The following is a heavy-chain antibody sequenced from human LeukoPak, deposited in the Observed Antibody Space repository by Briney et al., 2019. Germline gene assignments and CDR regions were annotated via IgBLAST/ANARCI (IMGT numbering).Heavy chain of an antibody. Sequence: PGRSLRLSCAASGFTFSSYVMHWVRQAPGKGLQWVAVISADGSEKYYADSAKGRFTISRDNSKNQVYLQMNRLRAEDTAVYYCARDMGQWYSSSWYLANFDYWGQGTLVTVSS. CDR2: ISADGSEK. V-gene: IGHV3-30*03. CDR1: GFTFSSYV. D-gene: IGHD6-13*01. J-gene: IGHJ4*02. CDR3: ARDMGQWYSSSWYLANFDY.